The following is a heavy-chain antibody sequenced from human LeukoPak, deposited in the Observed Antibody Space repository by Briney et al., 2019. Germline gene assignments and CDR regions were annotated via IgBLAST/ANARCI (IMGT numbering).Heavy chain of an antibody. Sequence: ASVKVSCKASGYTFTSYDINWVRQATGQGLEWMGWMNPNSGNTGYAQKFQGRVTMTRDTSISTAYMELSSLKPEDTAVYYCARGYSSSWHSNVYFDYWGQGTLVTVSS. D-gene: IGHD6-13*01. J-gene: IGHJ4*02. CDR1: GYTFTSYD. CDR2: MNPNSGNT. CDR3: ARGYSSSWHSNVYFDY. V-gene: IGHV1-8*01.